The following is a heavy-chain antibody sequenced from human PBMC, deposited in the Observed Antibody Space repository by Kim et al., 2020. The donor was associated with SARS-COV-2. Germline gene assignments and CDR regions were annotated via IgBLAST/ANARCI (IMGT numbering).Heavy chain of an antibody. J-gene: IGHJ4*03. CDR1: GFTFSHYW. CDR2: IYSNGSGI. Sequence: GGSLRLSCAASGFTFSHYWMHWVRQAPGKGLEWVSCIYSNGSGISYADSVKGRFTISRDNAKNTLYLQMNRLRAEDSALYYCARRAGDGSGAGYYDYWG. D-gene: IGHD6-19*01. V-gene: IGHV3-74*01. CDR3: ARRAGDGSGAGYYDY.